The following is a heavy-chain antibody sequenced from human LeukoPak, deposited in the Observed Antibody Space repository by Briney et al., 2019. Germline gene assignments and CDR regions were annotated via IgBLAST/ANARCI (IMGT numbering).Heavy chain of an antibody. J-gene: IGHJ5*02. D-gene: IGHD2-21*01. CDR2: INPNSGGT. CDR1: GYTFSDHH. CDR3: AREFLENWFDP. V-gene: IGHV1-2*02. Sequence: ASVKVSCKASGYTFSDHHMHWVRQAPGQGLEWMGWINPNSGGTNYAQKFQGRVTMTRDTSISTAYMDLSRLRSDDTAVYYCAREFLENWFDPWGQGTLVTVSS.